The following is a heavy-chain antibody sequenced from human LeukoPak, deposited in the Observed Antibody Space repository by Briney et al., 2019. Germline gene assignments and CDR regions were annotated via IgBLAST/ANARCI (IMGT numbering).Heavy chain of an antibody. CDR1: GYTFTSYY. D-gene: IGHD3-16*01. Sequence: EASVKVSCKASGYTFTSYYMHWVRQAPGQGLEWMGIINPSGGSTSYAQKFQGRVTMTRDTSTSTVYMELSSLRSEDTAVYYCARDNMITFPKAGCFDPWGQGTLVTVSS. J-gene: IGHJ5*02. CDR2: INPSGGST. CDR3: ARDNMITFPKAGCFDP. V-gene: IGHV1-46*01.